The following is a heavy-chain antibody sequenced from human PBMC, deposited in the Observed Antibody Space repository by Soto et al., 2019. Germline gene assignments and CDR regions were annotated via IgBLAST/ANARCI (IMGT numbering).Heavy chain of an antibody. CDR3: ARDGPDTVTTGYFDY. Sequence: QVQLVESGGGVVQPGRSLRLSCAASGFTFSSYAMHWVRQAPGKGLEWVAVISYDGSNKYYADSVKGRFTISRDNSKNTLYLQMHSLRAEDTAVYYCARDGPDTVTTGYFDYWGQGTLVTVSS. CDR2: ISYDGSNK. J-gene: IGHJ4*02. CDR1: GFTFSSYA. D-gene: IGHD4-17*01. V-gene: IGHV3-30*14.